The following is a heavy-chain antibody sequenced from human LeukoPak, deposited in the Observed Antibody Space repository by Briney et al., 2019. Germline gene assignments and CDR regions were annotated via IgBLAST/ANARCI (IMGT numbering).Heavy chain of an antibody. D-gene: IGHD3-10*01. Sequence: GGSLRLSCAASGFTFSSYSMNWVRQAPGKGLEWVSSISSSSSYIYYADSVKGRFTISRDNYKNTLYLQMNSLRPEDTAVYYCAKDVSRGSGALGDYWGQGTLVTVSS. CDR1: GFTFSSYS. CDR3: AKDVSRGSGALGDY. CDR2: ISSSSSYI. J-gene: IGHJ4*02. V-gene: IGHV3-21*01.